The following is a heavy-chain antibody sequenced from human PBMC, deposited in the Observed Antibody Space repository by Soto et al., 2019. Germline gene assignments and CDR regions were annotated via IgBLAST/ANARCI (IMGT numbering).Heavy chain of an antibody. V-gene: IGHV4-31*03. D-gene: IGHD2-2*01. CDR3: TTVSVVVGSVPY. CDR2: IYYSGST. J-gene: IGHJ4*02. CDR1: GGSISSGGYY. Sequence: SETLSLTCTVSGGSISSGGYYWSWIRQHPGKGLEWIGYIYYSGSTYYNPSLKSRVTISVDTSKNQFSLKLSSVTAADTAMYYCTTVSVVVGSVPYWGQGTLVTVSS.